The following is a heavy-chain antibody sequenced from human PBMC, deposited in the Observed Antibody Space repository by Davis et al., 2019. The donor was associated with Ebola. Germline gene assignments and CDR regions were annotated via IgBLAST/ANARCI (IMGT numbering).Heavy chain of an antibody. Sequence: PGGSLRLSCAASGFTVSSNYMSWVRQAPGQGLEWVSVIYNDGSTYYADSVKGRFTISRDNSKNTLYLQMNSLRAEDTAVYYCAKSGLSFGVVKYHYGMDVWGKGTTVTVSS. CDR1: GFTVSSNY. J-gene: IGHJ6*04. CDR2: IYNDGST. D-gene: IGHD3-3*01. CDR3: AKSGLSFGVVKYHYGMDV. V-gene: IGHV3-53*01.